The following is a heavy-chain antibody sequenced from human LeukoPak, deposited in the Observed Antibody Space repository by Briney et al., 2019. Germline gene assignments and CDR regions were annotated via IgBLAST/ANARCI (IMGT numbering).Heavy chain of an antibody. Sequence: PSETLSLTCTVSGGSISSYYWSWIRQPPGKGLEWIGYIYYSGSTNYNPSLKSRVTISVDTSKNQFSLKLSSVTAADTAVYYCARQYYYDSSSTFDYWGQGTLVTVSS. CDR3: ARQYYYDSSSTFDY. V-gene: IGHV4-59*08. CDR1: GGSISSYY. CDR2: IYYSGST. D-gene: IGHD3-22*01. J-gene: IGHJ4*02.